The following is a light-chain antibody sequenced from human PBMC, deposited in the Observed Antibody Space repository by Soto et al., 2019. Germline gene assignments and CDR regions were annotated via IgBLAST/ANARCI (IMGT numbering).Light chain of an antibody. V-gene: IGKV4-1*01. CDR3: QQYYSTLCT. CDR2: WAS. CDR1: QTLLYSSNNKNY. J-gene: IGKJ2*02. Sequence: IEMTQSPDSLVVSLGERATISCWSSQTLLYSSNNKNYLAWYQQKPGQPPKLLISWASTRESGVPDRFSGSGSGTDFTLTISSLQAEDVAVYYCQQYYSTLCTFGQGTKVEIK.